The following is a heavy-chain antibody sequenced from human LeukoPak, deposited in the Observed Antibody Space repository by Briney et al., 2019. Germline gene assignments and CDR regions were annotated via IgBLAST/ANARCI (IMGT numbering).Heavy chain of an antibody. CDR1: GFTFSSYA. Sequence: GRSLRLSCAASGFTFSSYAMHWVRQAPGKGLEWVAVMSYVGSNKYYADSVKGRFTISRDNSKNTLYLQMNSLRAEDTAVYYCAKGVRITMVRGAFDIWGQGTMVTVSS. J-gene: IGHJ3*02. CDR3: AKGVRITMVRGAFDI. V-gene: IGHV3-30*04. D-gene: IGHD3-10*01. CDR2: MSYVGSNK.